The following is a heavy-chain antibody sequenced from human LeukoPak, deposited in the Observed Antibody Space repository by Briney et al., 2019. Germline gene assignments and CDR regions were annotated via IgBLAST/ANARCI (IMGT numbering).Heavy chain of an antibody. CDR3: ARVVRDPGYCSSTSCYTEGTFDI. CDR1: AGSISSGGYY. D-gene: IGHD2-2*02. Sequence: PSQNLSLTCTVSAGSISSGGYYWSWIRQHPGKGLEWIGYIYYSGSTYYNPSLKSRVTISVDTSKNKFSLKLSSVTAADTAVYYCARVVRDPGYCSSTSCYTEGTFDIWGQGTMVTVSS. J-gene: IGHJ3*02. CDR2: IYYSGST. V-gene: IGHV4-31*03.